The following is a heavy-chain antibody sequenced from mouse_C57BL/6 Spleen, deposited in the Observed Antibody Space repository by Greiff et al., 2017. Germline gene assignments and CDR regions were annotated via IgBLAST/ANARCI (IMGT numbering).Heavy chain of an antibody. V-gene: IGHV6-3*01. J-gene: IGHJ4*01. CDR2: IRLKSDNYAT. Sequence: EVKLVESGGGLVQPGGSMKLSCVASGFTFSNYWMNWVRQSPEKGLEWVAQIRLKSDNYATHYAESVKGRFTISRDDSKSSVYLQMNNLRAEDTGIYYCTGGTTVVAHYYAMDYWGQGTSVTVSS. CDR1: GFTFSNYW. CDR3: TGGTTVVAHYYAMDY. D-gene: IGHD1-1*01.